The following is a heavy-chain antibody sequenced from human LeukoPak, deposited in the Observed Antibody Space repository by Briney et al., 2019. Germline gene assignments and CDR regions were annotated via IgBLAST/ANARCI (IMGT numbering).Heavy chain of an antibody. J-gene: IGHJ4*02. CDR2: ISSSSNTI. CDR1: GFTFSSYS. CDR3: AREVVAATPYFDY. Sequence: PGGSLRLSCAASGFTFSSYSMNWVRQAPGKGLEWVSYISSSSNTIYYADSVKGRFTISRDNAKNSLYLQMNSLRAEDTAVYYCAREVVAATPYFDYWGQGTLVTVPS. V-gene: IGHV3-48*01. D-gene: IGHD2-15*01.